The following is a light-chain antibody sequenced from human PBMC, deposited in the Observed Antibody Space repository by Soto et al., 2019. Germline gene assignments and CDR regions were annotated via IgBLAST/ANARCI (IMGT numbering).Light chain of an antibody. CDR2: GVS. V-gene: IGLV2-14*01. CDR3: SSYTITNTLEVL. CDR1: NSDVGGYID. J-gene: IGLJ2*01. Sequence: QSALTQPASVSGSPGQSITISCTGTNSDVGGYIDVSWYQQRPGEAPKLMIYGVSNRPSGLSNRFSGSKSGHTASLTISGLQAGDESDYYCSSYTITNTLEVLFGGGTKLTVL.